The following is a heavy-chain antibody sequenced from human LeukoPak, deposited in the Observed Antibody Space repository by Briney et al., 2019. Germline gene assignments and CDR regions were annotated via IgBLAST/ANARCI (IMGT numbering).Heavy chain of an antibody. J-gene: IGHJ4*02. D-gene: IGHD3-10*01. Sequence: GGSLRLSCAASGFTFSSYAMHWVRQAPGKGLEWVAVISYDGSNKYYADSVKGRFTISRDNSKNTLYLQMNSLRAEDTAVYCCAREKKGPYGSGSYLDYWGQGTLVTVSS. V-gene: IGHV3-30*04. CDR2: ISYDGSNK. CDR1: GFTFSSYA. CDR3: AREKKGPYGSGSYLDY.